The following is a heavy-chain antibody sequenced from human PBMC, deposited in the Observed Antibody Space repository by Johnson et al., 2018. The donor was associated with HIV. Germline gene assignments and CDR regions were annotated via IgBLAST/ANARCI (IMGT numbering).Heavy chain of an antibody. CDR2: ISYDGSNK. D-gene: IGHD4-23*01. CDR3: ASDYLYGGNSAFDI. CDR1: GFTFSSYA. J-gene: IGHJ3*02. V-gene: IGHV3-30*04. Sequence: QVQLVESGGGVVQPGRSLRLSCAASGFTFSSYAMHWVRQAPGKGLEWVAVISYDGSNKYYADSVKGRFTISRDNSKNTLYLQMNSLRAEDTAVYYCASDYLYGGNSAFDIWGQGTMVTVSS.